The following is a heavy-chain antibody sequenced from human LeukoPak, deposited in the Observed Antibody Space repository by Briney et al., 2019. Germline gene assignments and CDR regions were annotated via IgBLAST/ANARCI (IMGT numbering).Heavy chain of an antibody. CDR3: ARVVVATASTPRLDFDY. D-gene: IGHD2-21*02. J-gene: IGHJ4*02. V-gene: IGHV1-18*01. Sequence: ASVKVSCKASGYTFTSYGISWVRQAPGQGLEWMGWISAYNGNTNYAQKLQGRVTTTTDTSTSTAYMELRSLRSDDTAVYYCARVVVATASTPRLDFDYWGQGTLVTVSS. CDR2: ISAYNGNT. CDR1: GYTFTSYG.